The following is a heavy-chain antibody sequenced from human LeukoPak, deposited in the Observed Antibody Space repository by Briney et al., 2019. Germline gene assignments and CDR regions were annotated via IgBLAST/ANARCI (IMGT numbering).Heavy chain of an antibody. V-gene: IGHV1-8*03. Sequence: ASVKVSCKASGYTFTSYDINWVRQATGQGLEWMGWMNPNSGNTGYAQKFQGRVTITRNTSISTAYMELSSLRSEDTAVYYCARGLMMPRWKITMMVVATRYYFDYWGQGTLVTVSS. CDR3: ARGLMMPRWKITMMVVATRYYFDY. CDR2: MNPNSGNT. D-gene: IGHD3-22*01. J-gene: IGHJ4*02. CDR1: GYTFTSYD.